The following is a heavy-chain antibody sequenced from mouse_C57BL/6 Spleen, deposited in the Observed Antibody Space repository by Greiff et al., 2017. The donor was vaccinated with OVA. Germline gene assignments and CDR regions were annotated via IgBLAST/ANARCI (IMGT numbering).Heavy chain of an antibody. V-gene: IGHV1-53*01. J-gene: IGHJ1*03. CDR1: GYTFTSYW. CDR2: INPSNGGT. Sequence: VQLQQPGTELVKPGASVKLSCKASGYTFTSYWMHWVKQRPGQGLEWIGNINPSNGGTNYNEKFKSKATLTVDKSSSTAYMQLSSLTSEDSAVYYCARGFTTVVAHWYFDVWGTGTTVTVSS. CDR3: ARGFTTVVAHWYFDV. D-gene: IGHD1-1*01.